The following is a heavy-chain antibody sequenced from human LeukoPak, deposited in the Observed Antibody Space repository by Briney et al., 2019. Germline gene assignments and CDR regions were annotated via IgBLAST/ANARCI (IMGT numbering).Heavy chain of an antibody. J-gene: IGHJ5*02. V-gene: IGHV4-59*01. CDR1: GGSISGYY. D-gene: IGHD1-1*01. Sequence: SETLSLTCTVSGGSISGYYWSWIRQPPGKGLEWIGYIYYSGSTNYNPSLKSRVTISVDTSKNQFSLKLSSVTAADTAVYYCARTGNHEGWFDPWGQGTLVTVSS. CDR2: IYYSGST. CDR3: ARTGNHEGWFDP.